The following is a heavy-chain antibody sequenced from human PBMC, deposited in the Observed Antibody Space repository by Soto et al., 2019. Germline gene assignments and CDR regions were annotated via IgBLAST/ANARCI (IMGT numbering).Heavy chain of an antibody. Sequence: SETLSLTCTVSGGSISSGGYYWSWIRQHPGKGLEWIGYIYYSGSTYYNPSLKSRVTISVDTSKNQFSLKLSSVTAADTAVYYCARDHLRRYSSSTDRGYYYYYYGMDVWGQGTTVTAP. D-gene: IGHD6-6*01. CDR3: ARDHLRRYSSSTDRGYYYYYYGMDV. J-gene: IGHJ6*02. CDR1: GGSISSGGYY. V-gene: IGHV4-31*03. CDR2: IYYSGST.